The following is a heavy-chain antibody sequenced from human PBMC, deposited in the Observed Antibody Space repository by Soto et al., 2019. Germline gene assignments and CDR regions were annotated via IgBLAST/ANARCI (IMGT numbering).Heavy chain of an antibody. J-gene: IGHJ6*02. D-gene: IGHD5-12*01. V-gene: IGHV4-39*02. CDR1: GGSISSGPYS. Sequence: SETLSLTCTVSGGSISSGPYSWGWIRQPPGKGLEWIGTFYYSGSTHYNPSLESRVTISVDTSKNQFSLKVSSVTAADTAMYYCARDFNIGGMDVWGQGTTVTVSS. CDR2: FYYSGST. CDR3: ARDFNIGGMDV.